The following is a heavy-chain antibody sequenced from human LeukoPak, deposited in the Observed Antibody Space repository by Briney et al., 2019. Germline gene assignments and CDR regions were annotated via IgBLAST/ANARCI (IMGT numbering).Heavy chain of an antibody. CDR1: GYSFTSYW. D-gene: IGHD5-18*01. V-gene: IGHV5-51*01. CDR3: AIKGYSYRSDFDY. J-gene: IGHJ4*02. Sequence: GESLKISCKGSGYSFTSYWIGWVRQMSGKGLEWMGIIYPGDSDTRYSPSFQGQVTISADKSISTAYLQWSSLKASDTAMYYCAIKGYSYRSDFDYWGQGTLVTVSS. CDR2: IYPGDSDT.